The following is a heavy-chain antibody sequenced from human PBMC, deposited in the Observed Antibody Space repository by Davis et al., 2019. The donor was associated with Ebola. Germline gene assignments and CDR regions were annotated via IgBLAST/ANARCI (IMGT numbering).Heavy chain of an antibody. D-gene: IGHD3-3*01. CDR2: ISSSSSYI. V-gene: IGHV3-21*01. CDR3: ARDGITIFGVVIMEGSMDV. CDR1: GFTFSSYS. Sequence: PGGSLRLSCAASGFTFSSYSMNWVRQAPGKGLEWVSSISSSSSYIYYADSVKGRFTISRDNAKNSLYLQMNSLRAEDTAVYYCARDGITIFGVVIMEGSMDVWGQGTTVTVSS. J-gene: IGHJ6*02.